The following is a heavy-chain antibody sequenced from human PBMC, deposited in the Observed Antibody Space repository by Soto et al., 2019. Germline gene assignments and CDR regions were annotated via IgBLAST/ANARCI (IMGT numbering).Heavy chain of an antibody. CDR3: ARDRDHYYGSGSFDY. J-gene: IGHJ4*02. V-gene: IGHV4-59*01. CDR1: GGSISSYY. CDR2: IYYSGST. Sequence: SETLSLTCTVSGGSISSYYWSWIRQPPGKGLEWIGYIYYSGSTNYNPSLKSRVTISVDTSKNQFSLKLSSVTAADTAVYYCARDRDHYYGSGSFDYWGQGTLVTVSS. D-gene: IGHD3-10*01.